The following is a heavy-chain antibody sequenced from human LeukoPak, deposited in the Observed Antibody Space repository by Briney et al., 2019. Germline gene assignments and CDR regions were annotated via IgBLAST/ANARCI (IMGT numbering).Heavy chain of an antibody. J-gene: IGHJ4*02. CDR2: ITSDGSNT. D-gene: IGHD2-21*01. CDR1: GFTFTSYG. V-gene: IGHV3-30*18. Sequence: VGSLRLSCTASGFTFTSYGMHWVRQAPGQGLEWVAIITSDGSNTYYAEYVKGRFTITRDNSKTTLYMQMTSLRAEDTAVYYCSKYSGGGDYYWGQGTLVTVSS. CDR3: SKYSGGGDYY.